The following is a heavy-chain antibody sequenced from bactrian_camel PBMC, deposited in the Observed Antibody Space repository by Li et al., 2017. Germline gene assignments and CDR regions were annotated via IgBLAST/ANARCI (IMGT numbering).Heavy chain of an antibody. V-gene: IGHV3S28*01. CDR1: GAPHNYLC. CDR2: FYTGAGIT. J-gene: IGHJ4*01. D-gene: IGHD7*01. Sequence: CVVSGAPHNYLCMAWFRQVTGKQREGVAQFYTGAGITFYTDSVKGRFTISQDNANNTLYLQMNSLKPDDTAVYYCAARSSRTSQILKRTSYNLWGQGTQVTVS. CDR3: AARSSRTSQILKRTSYNL.